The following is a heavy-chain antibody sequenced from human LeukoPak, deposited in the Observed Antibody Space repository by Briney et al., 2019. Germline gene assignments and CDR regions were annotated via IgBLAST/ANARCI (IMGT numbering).Heavy chain of an antibody. CDR2: IYHSGST. Sequence: SETLSLTCAVSGYSISSGYYWGWIRQPPGKGLEWIGSIYHSGSTYYNPSLKSRVTISVDTSKNQFSLKLSSVTAADTAMYYCARQGNSLEIAYSSGWYYFDYWGQGTLVTVSS. CDR3: ARQGNSLEIAYSSGWYYFDY. V-gene: IGHV4-38-2*01. J-gene: IGHJ4*02. D-gene: IGHD6-19*01. CDR1: GYSISSGYY.